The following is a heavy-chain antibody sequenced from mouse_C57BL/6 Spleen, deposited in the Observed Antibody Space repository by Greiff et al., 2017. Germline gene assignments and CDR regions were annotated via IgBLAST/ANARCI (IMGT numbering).Heavy chain of an antibody. CDR1: GYAFSSSW. CDR2: IYPGDGDT. Sequence: QVQLQQSGPELVKPGASVKISCKASGYAFSSSWMNWVKQRPGKGLEWLGRIYPGDGDTTYHGKFKGKATLTADKSSSPAYMQLSSRTSEDSAVYFCAREGDLFAYWGQGTLVTVSA. CDR3: AREGDLFAY. J-gene: IGHJ3*01. V-gene: IGHV1-82*01.